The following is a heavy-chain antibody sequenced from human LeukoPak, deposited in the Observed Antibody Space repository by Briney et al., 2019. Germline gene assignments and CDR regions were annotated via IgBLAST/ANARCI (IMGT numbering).Heavy chain of an antibody. D-gene: IGHD6-13*01. Sequence: PSETLPLTCAVSGGSISSINWWSWVRQPPGKGLEWIGEIYHSGSTNYNPSLKSRVTISVDKSKNQFSLKLSSVTAADTAVYYCARFGDQVHSSSWYTGGYYFDYWGQGTLVTVSS. V-gene: IGHV4-4*02. CDR2: IYHSGST. CDR1: GGSISSINW. CDR3: ARFGDQVHSSSWYTGGYYFDY. J-gene: IGHJ4*02.